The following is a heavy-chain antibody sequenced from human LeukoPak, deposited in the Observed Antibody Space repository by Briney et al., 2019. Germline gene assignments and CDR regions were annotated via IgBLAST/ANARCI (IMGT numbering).Heavy chain of an antibody. CDR2: MNPNSGNT. J-gene: IGHJ3*02. D-gene: IGHD6-13*01. V-gene: IGHV1-8*01. Sequence: ASVKVSCKASGYTFTSYDINWVRQATGQGLEWMGWMNPNSGNTGYAQKFQGRVTMTRNTSISTAYMELSSLRSEDTAVYYCARSSSWYNEGDDAFDIWGQGTMVTVSS. CDR3: ARSSSWYNEGDDAFDI. CDR1: GYTFTSYD.